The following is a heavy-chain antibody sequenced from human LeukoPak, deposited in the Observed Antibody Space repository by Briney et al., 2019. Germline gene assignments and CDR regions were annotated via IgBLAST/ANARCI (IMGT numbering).Heavy chain of an antibody. CDR2: ISEDGSRS. D-gene: IGHD5-18*01. CDR1: GFTFDDYA. CDR3: AKDLTQLYLAFDY. V-gene: IGHV3-43*02. J-gene: IGHJ4*02. Sequence: GGSLRLSCAASGFTFDDYAIHWVRQAPGEGLQWVSLISEDGSRSYYADSVKGRFTISRDNSKNSLYLQMNSLRTEDTALYYCAKDLTQLYLAFDYWGQGTLVTVSS.